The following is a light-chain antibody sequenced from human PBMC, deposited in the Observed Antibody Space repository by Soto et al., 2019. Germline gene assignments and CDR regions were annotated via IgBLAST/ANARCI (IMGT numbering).Light chain of an antibody. CDR2: KAS. J-gene: IGKJ4*01. V-gene: IGKV1-5*03. CDR1: QSISSW. CDR3: QLLLT. Sequence: DIQMTQSPSTLSASVGDRVTITCRASQSISSWLAWYQQKPGKAPKLLIYKASSLESGVPSRFSGSGSGTEFTLTISSLQPDDFATYYCQLLLTFGGGTKVEIK.